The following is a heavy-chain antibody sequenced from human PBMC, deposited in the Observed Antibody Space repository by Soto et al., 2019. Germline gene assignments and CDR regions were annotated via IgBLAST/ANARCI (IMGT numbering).Heavy chain of an antibody. CDR1: GGSFSGYY. V-gene: IGHV4-34*01. CDR3: ARGGGDYWVDY. D-gene: IGHD4-17*01. Sequence: QVQLQQWGAGLLKPSETLSLTCAVYGGSFSGYYWCWIRQPPGKGLGWIGEINHSGSTNYNPSLKSRVTISVDTSKNQFSLKLSSVTAADTAVYYCARGGGDYWVDYWGQGTLVTVSS. CDR2: INHSGST. J-gene: IGHJ4*02.